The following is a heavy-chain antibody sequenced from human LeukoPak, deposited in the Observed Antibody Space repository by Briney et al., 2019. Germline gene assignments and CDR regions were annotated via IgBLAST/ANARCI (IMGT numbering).Heavy chain of an antibody. CDR2: IYHSEST. Sequence: SETLSLTCTVSGYSISSGYYWGWIRQPPGKGLEWIGSIYHSESTYYNPSLKSRVTISVDTSKNQFSLKLSSVTAADTAVYYCARVIQRSYGPLPGNWGQGTLVTVSS. CDR1: GYSISSGYY. D-gene: IGHD5-18*01. V-gene: IGHV4-38-2*02. J-gene: IGHJ4*02. CDR3: ARVIQRSYGPLPGN.